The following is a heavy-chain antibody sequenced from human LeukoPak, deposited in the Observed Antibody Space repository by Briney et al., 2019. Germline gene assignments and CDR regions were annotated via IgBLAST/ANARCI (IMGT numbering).Heavy chain of an antibody. Sequence: PSQTLSLTCTVSGGSISSGSYYWNWIRQPAGKGLEWIGRIYSNGSTNYNPSLKSRVTISADTSKNQFPLRLRFVTAADTAVYYCARRGDVWGQGTTVTVSS. CDR2: IYSNGST. J-gene: IGHJ6*02. CDR1: GGSISSGSYY. CDR3: ARRGDV. V-gene: IGHV4-61*02.